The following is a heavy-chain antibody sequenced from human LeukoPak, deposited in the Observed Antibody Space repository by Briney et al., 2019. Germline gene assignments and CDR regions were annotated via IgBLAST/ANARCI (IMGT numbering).Heavy chain of an antibody. D-gene: IGHD5-12*01. CDR1: GYTFTGYY. CDR2: INPNSGGT. Sequence: ASVKVSCKASGYTFTGYYMHWVRQASGQGLEWMGWINPNSGGTNYAQKFQGRVTMTRDTSISTAYMELSRLRSDDTAVYYCARGPLIVATIFAGLVFDYWGQGTLVTVSS. J-gene: IGHJ4*02. V-gene: IGHV1-2*02. CDR3: ARGPLIVATIFAGLVFDY.